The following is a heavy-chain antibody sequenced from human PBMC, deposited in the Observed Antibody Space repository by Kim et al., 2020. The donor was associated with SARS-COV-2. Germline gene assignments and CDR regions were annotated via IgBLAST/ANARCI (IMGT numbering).Heavy chain of an antibody. CDR3: AKPGYDSSGYYYPNDAFDI. CDR1: GFTFSSYA. Sequence: GGSLRLSCAASGFTFSSYAMSWVRQAPGKGLEWVSAISGSGGSTYYADSVKGRFTISRDNSKNTLYLQMNSLRAEDTAVYYCAKPGYDSSGYYYPNDAFDIWGQGTMVTVSS. V-gene: IGHV3-23*01. D-gene: IGHD3-22*01. J-gene: IGHJ3*02. CDR2: ISGSGGST.